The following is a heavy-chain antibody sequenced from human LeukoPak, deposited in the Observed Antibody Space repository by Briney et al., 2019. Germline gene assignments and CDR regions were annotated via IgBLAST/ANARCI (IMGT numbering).Heavy chain of an antibody. CDR3: ARRDGYNMGAFDI. J-gene: IGHJ3*02. CDR1: GYSFSTYW. CDR2: MYPGDSDT. D-gene: IGHD5-24*01. Sequence: GESLKISCRGSGYSFSTYWVGWVRQLPGKGLEWMGIMYPGDSDTRYSPSFQGQFTISADKSISTAYLQWSSLKASDTAMYYCARRDGYNMGAFDIWGQGTMVTVSS. V-gene: IGHV5-51*01.